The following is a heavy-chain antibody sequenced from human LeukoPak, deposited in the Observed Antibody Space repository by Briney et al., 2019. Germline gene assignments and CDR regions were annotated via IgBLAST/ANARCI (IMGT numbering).Heavy chain of an antibody. CDR2: IWGNGDST. CDR1: GFTFSSYA. CDR3: AKASRLLHGSGSYPGYFDY. V-gene: IGHV3-23*01. J-gene: IGHJ4*02. D-gene: IGHD3-10*01. Sequence: PGGALRLSCSVSGFTFSSYAKNWVRQAPGKGLEGGLSIWGNGDSTYSADSVKGRFTISRDNSKNTLYLQMNSLRAEDTAVYYCAKASRLLHGSGSYPGYFDYWGQGALVTVSS.